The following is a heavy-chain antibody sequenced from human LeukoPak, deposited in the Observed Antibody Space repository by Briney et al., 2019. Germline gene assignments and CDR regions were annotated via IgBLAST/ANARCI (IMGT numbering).Heavy chain of an antibody. CDR3: AKDPHQRIAVAGYFDY. CDR1: GFTFSSYG. J-gene: IGHJ4*02. V-gene: IGHV3-33*06. D-gene: IGHD6-19*01. Sequence: GRSLRLSCAASGFTFSSYGMHWVRQAPGKGLEWVAVIWYDGSNKNYADSVKVRFTISRDNSKNTLYLQKNSLRVEDTAVYYCAKDPHQRIAVAGYFDYWGQGTLVTVSS. CDR2: IWYDGSNK.